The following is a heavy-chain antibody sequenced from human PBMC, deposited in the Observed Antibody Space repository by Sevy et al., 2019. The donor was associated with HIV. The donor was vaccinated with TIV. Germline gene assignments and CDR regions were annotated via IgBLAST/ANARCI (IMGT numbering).Heavy chain of an antibody. D-gene: IGHD3-16*02. J-gene: IGHJ3*02. Sequence: ASVKVSCKASGYTFTSYDINWVRQANGQGLEWMGWMNPNSGNTGYAQKFQGRVTITRNTSISTAYMELSSLRSEDTAVYYCARVLMITFGGVIAVDAFDIWGQGTMVTVSS. CDR2: MNPNSGNT. CDR3: ARVLMITFGGVIAVDAFDI. CDR1: GYTFTSYD. V-gene: IGHV1-8*03.